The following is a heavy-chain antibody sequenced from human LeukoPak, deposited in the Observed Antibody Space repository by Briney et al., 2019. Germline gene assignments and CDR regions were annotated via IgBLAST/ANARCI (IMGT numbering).Heavy chain of an antibody. D-gene: IGHD4-17*01. CDR3: ARARYGDLFDY. CDR2: ISAYNGNT. CDR1: LYTLTSYG. Sequence: ASVTVSRKASLYTLTSYGISWVRQAPAQGLEWMGWISAYNGNTNYAQKLQCRVTRTTDTSTSTAYMELRSLRSDDTAVYYCARARYGDLFDYWGQGTLVTVSS. V-gene: IGHV1-18*01. J-gene: IGHJ4*02.